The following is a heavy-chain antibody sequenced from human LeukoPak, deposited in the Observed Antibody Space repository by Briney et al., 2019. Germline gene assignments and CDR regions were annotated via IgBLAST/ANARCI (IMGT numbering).Heavy chain of an antibody. D-gene: IGHD3-10*01. J-gene: IGHJ4*02. Sequence: SVKVSCKASGGTFSSYTISWVRQAPGQGLEWMGRIIPILGEPDYAQKLQGRVTITADMSTSTAYMELSSLRSEDPAVYYCARKGGLGTYGIFDYWGQGTLVTVSS. CDR1: GGTFSSYT. CDR3: ARKGGLGTYGIFDY. V-gene: IGHV1-69*02. CDR2: IIPILGEP.